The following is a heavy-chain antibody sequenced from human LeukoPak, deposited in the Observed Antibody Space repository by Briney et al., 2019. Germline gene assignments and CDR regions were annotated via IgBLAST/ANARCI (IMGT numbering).Heavy chain of an antibody. D-gene: IGHD2-2*01. V-gene: IGHV1-46*01. CDR2: INPSGGST. CDR1: GYTFTSYY. J-gene: IGHJ5*02. CDR3: ARDDIVVVPAAVGGGFDP. Sequence: ASVKVSCKASGYTFTSYYMHWVRQAPGQGLEWMGIINPSGGSTSYAQKFQGRVTMTRDMSTSTVYMELSSLRSEDTAVYYCARDDIVVVPAAVGGGFDPWGQGTLVTVSS.